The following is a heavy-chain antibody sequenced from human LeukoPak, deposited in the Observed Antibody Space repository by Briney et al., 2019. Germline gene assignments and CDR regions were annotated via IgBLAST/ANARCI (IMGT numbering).Heavy chain of an antibody. CDR1: GYTFTGYY. CDR3: ARPLSLRWENAFDI. CDR2: INPSSGGT. J-gene: IGHJ3*02. Sequence: GASVKVSCKASGYTFTGYYMHWVRQAPGQGLEWMGWINPSSGGTNYAQKFQGRVTMTRDTSISTAYMELSRLRSDDTAVYYCARPLSLRWENAFDIWGQGTMVTVSS. V-gene: IGHV1-2*02. D-gene: IGHD4-23*01.